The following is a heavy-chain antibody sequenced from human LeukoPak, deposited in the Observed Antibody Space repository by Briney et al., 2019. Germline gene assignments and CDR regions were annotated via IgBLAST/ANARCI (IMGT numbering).Heavy chain of an antibody. J-gene: IGHJ3*02. Sequence: GASVKVSCKASGYIFTGYYMHWVRQAPGQGLEWMGWINPNSGGTNYAQKFQGRVTMTRDTSISTAYMELSRLRSDDTAVYYCASGNVSLGYAFDIWGQGTMVTVSS. CDR3: ASGNVSLGYAFDI. CDR2: INPNSGGT. D-gene: IGHD3-16*01. V-gene: IGHV1-2*02. CDR1: GYIFTGYY.